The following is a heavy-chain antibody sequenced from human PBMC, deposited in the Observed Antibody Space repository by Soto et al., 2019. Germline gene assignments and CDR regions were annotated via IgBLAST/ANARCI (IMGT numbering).Heavy chain of an antibody. CDR3: ARGGLTIFGVVGNFDY. CDR1: GYTFTSYA. CDR2: INAGNGNT. V-gene: IGHV1-3*01. D-gene: IGHD3-3*01. Sequence: ASVKVSCKASGYTFTSYAMHWVRQAPGQRLEWMGWINAGNGNTKYSQKFQGRVTITRDTSASTAYMELSSLRSEDTAVYYCARGGLTIFGVVGNFDYWGQGTLVTVSS. J-gene: IGHJ4*02.